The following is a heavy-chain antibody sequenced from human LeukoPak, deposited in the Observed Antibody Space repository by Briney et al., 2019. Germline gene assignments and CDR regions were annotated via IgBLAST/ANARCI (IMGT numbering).Heavy chain of an antibody. Sequence: GGSLRLSCAVSGITLSNYGMSWVRQAPGKGLEWVAGISDSGGSTNYADSVKGRFTISRDNAKNSLYLQMNSLRAEDTAVYYCARATIGWFDPWGQGTLVTVSS. D-gene: IGHD5-24*01. CDR3: ARATIGWFDP. CDR2: ISDSGGST. V-gene: IGHV3-23*01. J-gene: IGHJ5*02. CDR1: GITLSNYG.